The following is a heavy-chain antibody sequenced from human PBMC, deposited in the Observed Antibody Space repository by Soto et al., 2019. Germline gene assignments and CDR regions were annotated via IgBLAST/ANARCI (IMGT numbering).Heavy chain of an antibody. D-gene: IGHD6-13*01. J-gene: IGHJ6*02. CDR1: GYSFTSYW. CDR2: IYPGDSDT. V-gene: IGHV5-51*01. CDR3: ARTAAAGKNYYGVDV. Sequence: GLSLKISCKGSGYSFTSYWIGWVRQMPGKGLEWMGIIYPGDSDTRYSPSFQGQVTISADKSISTAYLQWSSLKASDTAMYYCARTAAAGKNYYGVDVWGQGTTVTVS.